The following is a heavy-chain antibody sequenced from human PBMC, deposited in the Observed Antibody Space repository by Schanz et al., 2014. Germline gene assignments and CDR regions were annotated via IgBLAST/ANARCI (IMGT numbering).Heavy chain of an antibody. Sequence: EAHLVESGGGLVKPGGSLTLSCAASRFTVTNAWMSWVRQAPGKGLEWVSVIGVDGTTTYYADSVKGRFTISRDNSKNTLYLQMNSLRPEDTAVYYCAKYRGYYRVSGSYRELEYWGQGTLVTVSS. CDR3: AKYRGYYRVSGSYRELEY. V-gene: IGHV3-23*04. CDR1: RFTVTNAW. CDR2: IGVDGTTT. D-gene: IGHD3-10*01. J-gene: IGHJ4*02.